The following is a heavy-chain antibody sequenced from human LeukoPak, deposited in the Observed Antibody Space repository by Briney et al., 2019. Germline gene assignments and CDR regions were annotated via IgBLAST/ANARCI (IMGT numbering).Heavy chain of an antibody. CDR1: GGSISSGGYY. CDR2: IYYSGST. D-gene: IGHD3-22*01. V-gene: IGHV4-31*03. J-gene: IGHJ5*02. CDR3: ARGRGYYDSSGCQNWFDP. Sequence: SETLSLTCTVSGGSISSGGYYWSWIRQHPGKGLEWIGYIYYSGSTYYNPSLKSRVTISVDTSKNQFSLKLSSVTAADTAVYYCARGRGYYDSSGCQNWFDPWGQGTLVTVSS.